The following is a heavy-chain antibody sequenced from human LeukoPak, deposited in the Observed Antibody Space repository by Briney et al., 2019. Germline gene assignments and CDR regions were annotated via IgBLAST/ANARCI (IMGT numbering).Heavy chain of an antibody. J-gene: IGHJ4*02. CDR1: GFTFSSYS. CDR2: ISSSSSTI. D-gene: IGHD3-10*01. CDR3: AKGRRVWSPYYFDY. V-gene: IGHV3-48*01. Sequence: GGSLRLSCAASGFTFSSYSMNWVRQAPGKGLEWVSYISSSSSTIYYADSVKGRFTISRDNAKNSLYLQMNSLRAEDTAVYYCAKGRRVWSPYYFDYWGQGTLVTVSS.